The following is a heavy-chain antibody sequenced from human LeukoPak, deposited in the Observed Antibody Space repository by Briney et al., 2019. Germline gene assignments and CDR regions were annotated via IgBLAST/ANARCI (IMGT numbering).Heavy chain of an antibody. J-gene: IGHJ5*02. CDR1: GYTFTGYY. CDR3: ARGKSRGYSYPAPYNWFDP. V-gene: IGHV1-2*02. D-gene: IGHD5-18*01. Sequence: GASVKVPCKASGYTFTGYYMHWVRQAPGQGLERMGWINPNSGGTNYAQKFQGRVTMTRDTSISTAYMELSRLRSDDTAVYYCARGKSRGYSYPAPYNWFDPWGQGTLVTVSS. CDR2: INPNSGGT.